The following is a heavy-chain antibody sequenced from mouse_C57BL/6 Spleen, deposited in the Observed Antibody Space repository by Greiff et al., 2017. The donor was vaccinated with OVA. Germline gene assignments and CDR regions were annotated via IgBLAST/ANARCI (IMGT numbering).Heavy chain of an antibody. V-gene: IGHV5-4*01. Sequence: EVQRVESGGGLVKPGGSLKLSCAASGFTFSSYAMSWVRQTPEKRLEWVATISDGGSYTYYPDNVKGRFTISRDNAKNNLYLQMSHLKSEDTAMYYCAREGGYYGSLDYWGQGTALTVSS. CDR1: GFTFSSYA. CDR3: AREGGYYGSLDY. J-gene: IGHJ2*01. D-gene: IGHD1-1*01. CDR2: ISDGGSYT.